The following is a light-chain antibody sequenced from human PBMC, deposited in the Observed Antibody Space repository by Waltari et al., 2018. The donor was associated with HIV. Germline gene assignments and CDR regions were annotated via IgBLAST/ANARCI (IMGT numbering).Light chain of an antibody. Sequence: SYVLTQPPSVSVAPGQTARISCGGNNIETKSVHWYHQKPGQAPVLVVYDDSDRPSGIPGRFSGSNSGNTATLTISRVEAGDEADYYCQVWDSSSDHWVFGGGTKLTVL. J-gene: IGLJ3*02. CDR2: DDS. V-gene: IGLV3-21*02. CDR3: QVWDSSSDHWV. CDR1: NIETKS.